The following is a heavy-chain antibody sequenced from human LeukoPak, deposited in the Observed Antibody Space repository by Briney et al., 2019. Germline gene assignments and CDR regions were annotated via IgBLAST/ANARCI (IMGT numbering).Heavy chain of an antibody. CDR1: GGSFSGYY. V-gene: IGHV4-34*01. CDR2: INHSGST. J-gene: IGHJ4*02. D-gene: IGHD6-19*01. CDR3: ARGEEKAVAGTKNFDY. Sequence: SETLSLTCAVYGGSFSGYYWSWIRQPPGKGLEWIGEINHSGSTNYNPSLKSRVTISVDTSKNQFSLKLSSVTAADTAVYYCARGEEKAVAGTKNFDYWGQGTLVTASS.